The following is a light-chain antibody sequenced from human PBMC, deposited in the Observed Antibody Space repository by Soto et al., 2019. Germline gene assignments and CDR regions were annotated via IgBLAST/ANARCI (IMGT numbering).Light chain of an antibody. V-gene: IGKV1-39*01. J-gene: IGKJ1*01. CDR1: QSISNY. Sequence: DIQMTQSPSSLSASVGDRVTITCRASQSISNYLNWYQQKPGKPPKLLIYAASRLQSGVPSRFSGSGSGTDFTLTISSLQPEDFASYYCQQSASTWTFGQGTKVDIK. CDR2: AAS. CDR3: QQSASTWT.